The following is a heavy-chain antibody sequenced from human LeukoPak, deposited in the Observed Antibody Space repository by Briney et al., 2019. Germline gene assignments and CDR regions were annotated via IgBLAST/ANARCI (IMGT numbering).Heavy chain of an antibody. CDR2: ISSSSSYI. Sequence: GGSLRLSCAASGFTFSSYSMDWVRQAPGKGLEWVSSISSSSSYIYYADSVKGRFTISRDNAKNSLYLQMNSLRAEDTAVYYCARGDHSGSYSDAFDIWGQGTMVTVSS. CDR3: ARGDHSGSYSDAFDI. J-gene: IGHJ3*02. D-gene: IGHD1-26*01. V-gene: IGHV3-21*04. CDR1: GFTFSSYS.